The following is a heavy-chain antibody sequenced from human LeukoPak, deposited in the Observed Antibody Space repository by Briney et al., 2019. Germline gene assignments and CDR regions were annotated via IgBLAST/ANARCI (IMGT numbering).Heavy chain of an antibody. D-gene: IGHD6-13*01. V-gene: IGHV4-59*08. J-gene: IGHJ4*02. CDR1: GGSISSYY. Sequence: SETLSLTCTVSGGSISSYYWSWIRQPPGKGLEWIGYIYYSGSTNYNPSLKSRVTISVDTSKNQFSLKPSSVTAADTAVYYCARRGSSWAFDYWGQGTLVTVSS. CDR2: IYYSGST. CDR3: ARRGSSWAFDY.